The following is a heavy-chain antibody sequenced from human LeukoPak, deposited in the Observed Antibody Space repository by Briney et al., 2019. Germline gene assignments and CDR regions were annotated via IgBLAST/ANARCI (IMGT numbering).Heavy chain of an antibody. CDR2: FYYTGST. J-gene: IGHJ4*02. D-gene: IGHD4-23*01. CDR3: ARGGNALDY. V-gene: IGHV4-59*01. Sequence: SETLSLTCTVSGGSISAYYWSWIRQPPGRGLDWIGSFYYTGSTNYNPSLRSRVTISLDTSKNQISLRLSSVTAADTAVYYCARGGNALDYWGQGTLVTVSS. CDR1: GGSISAYY.